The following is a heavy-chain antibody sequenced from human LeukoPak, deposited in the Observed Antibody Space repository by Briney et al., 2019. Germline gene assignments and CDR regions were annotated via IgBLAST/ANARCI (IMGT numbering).Heavy chain of an antibody. D-gene: IGHD3-3*01. CDR3: ARAVTILGVVHMDV. V-gene: IGHV4-4*07. Sequence: SETLSLTCTVSGGSISSYYWRWIRQPAGKALGWIGRIYTSGSTNYNPSLKSRVTMSVDTSKNQFSLKLSAVNAADTAVDYCARAVTILGVVHMDVWGKGTPVTVSS. CDR1: GGSISSYY. J-gene: IGHJ6*03. CDR2: IYTSGST.